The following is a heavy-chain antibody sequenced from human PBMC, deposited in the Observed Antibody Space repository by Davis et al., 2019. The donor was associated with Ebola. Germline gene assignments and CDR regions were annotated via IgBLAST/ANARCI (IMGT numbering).Heavy chain of an antibody. CDR2: ISDRGST. J-gene: IGHJ4*02. D-gene: IGHD5-24*01. CDR1: GGSLNNTDYY. CDR3: AGDTIGLDY. V-gene: IGHV4-39*07. Sequence: PSETLSLTCTVSGGSLNNTDYYWSWIRQPPGKGLEWIGCISDRGSTYYNPSLNNRVTISIDTSRNQFSLKVTSATAADTAVYYCAGDTIGLDYWGQGTLVTVSS.